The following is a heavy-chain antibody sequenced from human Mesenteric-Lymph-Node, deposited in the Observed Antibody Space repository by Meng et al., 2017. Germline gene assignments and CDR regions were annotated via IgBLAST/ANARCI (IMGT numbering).Heavy chain of an antibody. CDR3: AKEVGDAFDF. CDR2: ITSDGSST. J-gene: IGHJ3*01. CDR1: GFTFSSYW. D-gene: IGHD1-26*01. V-gene: IGHV3-74*01. Sequence: VTRGGSGWGFVRPGGSLRLPFTASGFTFSSYWMDWVRQAPGKGLGWVSRITSDGSSTSYADSVKGRFTISRDNAKNTLYLQMNSLRAEDTAVYYCAKEVGDAFDFWGQGTMVTVSS.